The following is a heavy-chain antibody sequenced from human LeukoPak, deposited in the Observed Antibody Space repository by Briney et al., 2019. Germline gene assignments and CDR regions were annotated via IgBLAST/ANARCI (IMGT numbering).Heavy chain of an antibody. J-gene: IGHJ4*02. V-gene: IGHV3-23*01. Sequence: PGGSLRLSCAASGFTFSSYALTWVRQAPGKGLEWVSTITGSGGSTYYADSVKGRFTISGDNSKNTLYLQMNSLRAEDTAVYYCVSPVRDYWGQGTLVTVSS. CDR3: VSPVRDY. CDR1: GFTFSSYA. CDR2: ITGSGGST.